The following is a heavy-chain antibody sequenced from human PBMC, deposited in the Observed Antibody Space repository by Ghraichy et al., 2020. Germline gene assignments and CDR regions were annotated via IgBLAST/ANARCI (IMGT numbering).Heavy chain of an antibody. J-gene: IGHJ6*02. Sequence: GSLRLSCAASGFTFIDYYMTWVRQAPGKGLEWVSYISGSGSYIKYADSVKGRFIISRDNVNNSLHLQINSLRAEDTAIYYCARRNYDLPSGYYGLDVWGQGTTVTV. CDR3: ARRNYDLPSGYYGLDV. V-gene: IGHV3-11*06. D-gene: IGHD3-3*01. CDR2: ISGSGSYI. CDR1: GFTFIDYY.